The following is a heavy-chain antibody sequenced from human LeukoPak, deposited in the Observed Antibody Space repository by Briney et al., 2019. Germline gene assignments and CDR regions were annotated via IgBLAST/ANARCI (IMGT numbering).Heavy chain of an antibody. CDR3: AREHSSGYYYFDY. CDR2: IYYSGST. J-gene: IGHJ4*02. D-gene: IGHD3-22*01. Sequence: SETLSLTCTVSGGSISSYYWSWIRQPPGKGLEWIGYIYYSGSTNYNPSLKSRVTISVDTSKNQFSLKLSSVIAADTAVYYCAREHSSGYYYFDYWGQGTLVTVSS. CDR1: GGSISSYY. V-gene: IGHV4-59*01.